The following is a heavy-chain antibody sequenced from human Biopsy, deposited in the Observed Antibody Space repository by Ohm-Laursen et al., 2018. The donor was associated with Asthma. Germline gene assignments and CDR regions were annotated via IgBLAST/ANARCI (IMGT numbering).Heavy chain of an antibody. CDR3: ARAQDYYDSRGYYRSFDY. D-gene: IGHD3-22*01. J-gene: IGHJ4*02. CDR2: IYYSGST. CDR1: YGSITSGGYY. Sequence: SDTLSLTCPVSYGSITSGGYYWTWIRQHPGKGLEWIGFIYYSGSTYYNPSLESRVSISIDTSKNQFSLKLSSVTAADTAVYYCARAQDYYDSRGYYRSFDYWGQGALVTVSS. V-gene: IGHV4-31*03.